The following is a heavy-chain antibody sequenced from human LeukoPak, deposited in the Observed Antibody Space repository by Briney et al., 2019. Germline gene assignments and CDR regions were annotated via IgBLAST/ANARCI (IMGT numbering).Heavy chain of an antibody. CDR1: GFTFSSYW. Sequence: GGSLRLSCAASGFTFSSYWMHWVRQAPGKGLVWVSRINSDGSSTSYADSVKGRFTISRDNAKNTLYLQMNSPRAEDTAVYYCAKDVPEHSSLLLQDYGGFGYWGQGTLVTVSS. V-gene: IGHV3-74*01. J-gene: IGHJ4*02. CDR3: AKDVPEHSSLLLQDYGGFGY. D-gene: IGHD6-6*01. CDR2: INSDGSST.